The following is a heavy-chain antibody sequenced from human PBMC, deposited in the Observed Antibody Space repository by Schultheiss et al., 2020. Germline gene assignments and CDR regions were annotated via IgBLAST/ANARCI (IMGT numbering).Heavy chain of an antibody. CDR1: GFTFSSYW. J-gene: IGHJ4*02. CDR3: AREGPGGSGWYSWDY. V-gene: IGHV3-7*01. CDR2: IKQDGSEK. Sequence: GESLKISCAASGFTFSSYWMSWVRQAPGKGLEWVANIKQDGSEKYYVDSVKGRFTISRDNAKNSLYLQMNSLRAEDTAVYYCAREGPGGSGWYSWDYWGQGTLVTVAS. D-gene: IGHD6-19*01.